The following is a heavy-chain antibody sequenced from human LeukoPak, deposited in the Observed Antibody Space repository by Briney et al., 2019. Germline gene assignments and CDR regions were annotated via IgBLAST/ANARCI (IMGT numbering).Heavy chain of an antibody. J-gene: IGHJ1*01. D-gene: IGHD2-2*01. Sequence: GSLRLSCAASAFITISNYIICVRQPPGKGLEWVSVIYSGGSTYYADSVKGRFIISRDNSKNTLYLQMNSLRAEDTAVYYCASPVEFHHWGQGTLVSVSS. CDR1: AFITISNY. CDR3: ASPVEFHH. V-gene: IGHV3-66*01. CDR2: IYSGGST.